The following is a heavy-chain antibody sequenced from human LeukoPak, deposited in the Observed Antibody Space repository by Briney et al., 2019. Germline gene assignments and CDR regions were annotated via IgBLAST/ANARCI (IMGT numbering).Heavy chain of an antibody. CDR2: ISSSSSYI. D-gene: IGHD5-12*01. Sequence: GGSLRLSCAASGFTFSSYSMNWVRQAPGKGLEWVSSISSSSSYIYYADSVKGRFTISRDNAKNSLYLQMNSLRAEDTAVYYCARVLNSGCDYSGLDYWGQGTLVTVSS. J-gene: IGHJ4*02. CDR1: GFTFSSYS. V-gene: IGHV3-21*01. CDR3: ARVLNSGCDYSGLDY.